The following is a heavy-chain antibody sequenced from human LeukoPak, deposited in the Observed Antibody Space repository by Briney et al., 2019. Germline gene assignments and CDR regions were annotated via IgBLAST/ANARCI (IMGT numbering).Heavy chain of an antibody. CDR2: TWEDGGNI. Sequence: PGKSLRLSCAASGFTLSTSGMHWVRQAPGKGLDWVAITWEDGGNIYYADSVKGRFAISRDTSKNTLYLQVNSLRAADTAVYYCAKGLYSSGWYYFDSWGQGTLVTVSS. CDR3: AKGLYSSGWYYFDS. CDR1: GFTLSTSG. J-gene: IGHJ4*02. D-gene: IGHD6-19*01. V-gene: IGHV3-33*06.